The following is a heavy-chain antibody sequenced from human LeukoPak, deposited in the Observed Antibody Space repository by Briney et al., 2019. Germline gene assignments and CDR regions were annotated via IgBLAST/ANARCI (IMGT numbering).Heavy chain of an antibody. CDR3: ARDGGSGSTYY. J-gene: IGHJ4*02. CDR2: ISSSSSYI. V-gene: IGHV3-21*01. Sequence: GGSLRLSCAASGFTFSSYAMSWVRQAPGKGLEWVSSISSSSSYIYYADSVKGRFTISRDNAKNSLYLQMNSLRAEDTAVYYCARDGGSGSTYYWGQGTLVTVSS. D-gene: IGHD3-10*01. CDR1: GFTFSSYA.